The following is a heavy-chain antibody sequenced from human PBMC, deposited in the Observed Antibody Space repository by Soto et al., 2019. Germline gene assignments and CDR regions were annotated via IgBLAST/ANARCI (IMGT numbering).Heavy chain of an antibody. CDR3: ARHRHPRGTVGATSPLDP. CDR1: GFSVKSNY. Sequence: GGSLRLSCAISGFSVKSNYLSWVRQAPGKELEWVSVHYSGGSTYYADSVQGRFTISRDKSNNTLYLQMRRVRAEDTAVYFCARHRHPRGTVGATSPLDPWGQGTQVTVSS. V-gene: IGHV3-53*01. J-gene: IGHJ5*02. CDR2: HYSGGST. D-gene: IGHD1-26*01.